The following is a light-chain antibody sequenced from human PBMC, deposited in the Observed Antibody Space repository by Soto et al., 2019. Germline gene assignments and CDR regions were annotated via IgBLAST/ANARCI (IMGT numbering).Light chain of an antibody. CDR2: EVN. Sequence: QSALTQPPSASGSPGQSVTISCTGTSSDVGGYNYVSWYQRHPGKAPKLMIYEVNERPSGVPDRFSGSKSGNTASLTVSGLQAEDEADYYCTSHAGSNLVVFGGGTKLTVL. V-gene: IGLV2-8*01. J-gene: IGLJ2*01. CDR3: TSHAGSNLVV. CDR1: SSDVGGYNY.